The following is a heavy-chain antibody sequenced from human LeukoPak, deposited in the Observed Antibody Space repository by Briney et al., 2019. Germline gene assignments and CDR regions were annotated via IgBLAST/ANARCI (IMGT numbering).Heavy chain of an antibody. Sequence: PGGSLRLSCAASGFTFSNYAMSWVRQAPGKGLEWVSSISGSGGGTHYADSVKGRFSISRDNSKNTLYLQMNSLRGEDTAAYYCAKVRRACSSNICYRFIFFYYYMDVWGKGTTVTVSS. D-gene: IGHD2-2*01. CDR1: GFTFSNYA. CDR2: ISGSGGGT. CDR3: AKVRRACSSNICYRFIFFYYYMDV. J-gene: IGHJ6*03. V-gene: IGHV3-23*01.